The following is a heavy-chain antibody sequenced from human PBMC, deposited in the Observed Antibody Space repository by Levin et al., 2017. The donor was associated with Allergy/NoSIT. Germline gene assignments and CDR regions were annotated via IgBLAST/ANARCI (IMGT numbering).Heavy chain of an antibody. J-gene: IGHJ5*02. V-gene: IGHV3-11*01. CDR2: ISKTGSTI. Sequence: GGSLRLSCAASGFTFSDYYMSWIRQAPGKGLEWLSYISKTGSTIYYADSVKGRFTISRDNAHNSLFLQMNSLGAEDTAFYYCARVPPSAFGEKGWFDPWGQGTLVTVSS. D-gene: IGHD3-10*01. CDR1: GFTFSDYY. CDR3: ARVPPSAFGEKGWFDP.